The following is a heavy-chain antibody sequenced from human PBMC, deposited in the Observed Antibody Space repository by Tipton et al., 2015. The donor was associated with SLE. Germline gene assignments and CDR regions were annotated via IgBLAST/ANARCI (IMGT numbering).Heavy chain of an antibody. CDR2: IQTSGETT. D-gene: IGHD1-1*01. J-gene: IGHJ5*02. Sequence: SLRLSCAASGFTFSSYAMTWVRQAPGKGLEWVSTIQTSGETTFYADSVKGRFVIPRDNSRNTLYLQMNSLRAEDTAVYYCARGVGNRWNELRFDPWGQGTLVTVSS. CDR1: GFTFSSYA. CDR3: ARGVGNRWNELRFDP. V-gene: IGHV3-23*01.